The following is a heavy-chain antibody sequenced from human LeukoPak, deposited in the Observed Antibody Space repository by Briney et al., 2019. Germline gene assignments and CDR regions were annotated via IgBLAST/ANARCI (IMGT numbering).Heavy chain of an antibody. D-gene: IGHD6-13*01. Sequence: GGSLRLSCGASGFNFSDYSMTWIRQAPGKGLEWISHISNSGSDTFYVDSVKGRFTISRDNAKNSLYLQMSSLRVEDTAVYYCTRRPYSSSWYYFDYWGQGTLVTVSS. CDR3: TRRPYSSSWYYFDY. CDR1: GFNFSDYS. V-gene: IGHV3-11*04. CDR2: ISNSGSDT. J-gene: IGHJ4*02.